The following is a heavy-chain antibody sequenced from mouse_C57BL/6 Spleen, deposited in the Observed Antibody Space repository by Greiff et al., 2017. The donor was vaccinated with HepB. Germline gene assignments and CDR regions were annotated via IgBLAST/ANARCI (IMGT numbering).Heavy chain of an antibody. V-gene: IGHV1-74*01. D-gene: IGHD2-1*01. CDR2: IHPSDSDT. Sequence: QVQLKQPGAELVKPGASVKVSCKASGYTFTSYWMHWVKQRPGQGLEWIGRIHPSDSDTNYNQKFKGKATLTVDKSSSTAYMQLSSLTSEDSAVYYCAIDLRGNYAWFAYWGQGTLVTVSA. CDR3: AIDLRGNYAWFAY. J-gene: IGHJ3*01. CDR1: GYTFTSYW.